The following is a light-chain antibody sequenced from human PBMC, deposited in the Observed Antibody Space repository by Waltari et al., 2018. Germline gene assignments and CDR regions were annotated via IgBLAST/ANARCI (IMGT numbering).Light chain of an antibody. J-gene: IGLJ3*02. V-gene: IGLV3-25*03. CDR1: ALPTQF. CDR3: QSADSSGTWV. CDR2: KDT. Sequence: SYELTQPPSVSVSPGQTATITCSGDALPTQFAHWYPQKPGQAPVVGIYKDTERPSGIPERFSGSSSGTTVTLTINGVQAEDEADYYCQSADSSGTWVFGGGTKLTVL.